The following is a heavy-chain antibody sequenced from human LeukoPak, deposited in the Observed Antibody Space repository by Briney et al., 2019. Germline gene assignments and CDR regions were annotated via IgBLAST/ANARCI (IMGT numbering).Heavy chain of an antibody. Sequence: GGSLRLSCAASGFTFSSYAMSWVRQAPGKGLEWVSAISGSGGSTYYADSVKGRFTISRDNSKNTLYLQMNSLRAEDTAVYYCSTDDFWSGYSRTDAFDIWGQGTMVTVSS. J-gene: IGHJ3*02. V-gene: IGHV3-23*01. CDR2: ISGSGGST. CDR1: GFTFSSYA. D-gene: IGHD3-3*01. CDR3: STDDFWSGYSRTDAFDI.